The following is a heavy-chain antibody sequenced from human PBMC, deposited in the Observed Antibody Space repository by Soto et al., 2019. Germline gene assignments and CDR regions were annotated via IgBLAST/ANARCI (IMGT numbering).Heavy chain of an antibody. J-gene: IGHJ4*02. Sequence: VQLVESGGGLVKPGGSLRLSCAASGFTFSSYSMNWVRQAPGKGLEWVSSISSSSSYIYYADSVKGRFTISRDNAKNSLYLQMNSLRAEDTAVYYCARVIGVVVVAHYDYWGQGTLVTVSS. D-gene: IGHD2-15*01. CDR1: GFTFSSYS. CDR2: ISSSSSYI. CDR3: ARVIGVVVVAHYDY. V-gene: IGHV3-21*01.